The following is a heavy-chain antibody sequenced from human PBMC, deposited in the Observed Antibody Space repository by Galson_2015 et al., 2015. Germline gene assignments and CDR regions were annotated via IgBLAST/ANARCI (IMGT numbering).Heavy chain of an antibody. CDR1: GFTFSSYG. D-gene: IGHD2-2*01. V-gene: IGHV3-30*03. Sequence: SLRLSCAASGFTFSSYGMHWVRQAPGKGLEWVAVISYDGSNKYYADSVKGRFTISRDNSKNTLYLQMNSLRAEDTAVYYCARHNRGGYCSSTSCRESNWFDPWGQGTLVTVSS. CDR2: ISYDGSNK. J-gene: IGHJ5*02. CDR3: ARHNRGGYCSSTSCRESNWFDP.